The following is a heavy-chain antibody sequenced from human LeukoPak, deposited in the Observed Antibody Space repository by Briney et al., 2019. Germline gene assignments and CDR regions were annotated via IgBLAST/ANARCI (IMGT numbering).Heavy chain of an antibody. Sequence: SEPLSLTCTVSGGSISSYYWSWIRQPLGKGLEWIGYICYSGSTNYNPSLKSRVTISVDTSKNQFSLKLSSVTAADTAVYYCARVLPGSSDRNAFDIWGQGTMVTVSS. CDR3: ARVLPGSSDRNAFDI. V-gene: IGHV4-59*01. CDR1: GGSISSYY. CDR2: ICYSGST. D-gene: IGHD1-1*01. J-gene: IGHJ3*02.